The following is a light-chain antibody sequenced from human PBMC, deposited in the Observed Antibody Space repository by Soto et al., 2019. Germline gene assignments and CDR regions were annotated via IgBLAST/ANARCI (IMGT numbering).Light chain of an antibody. CDR3: NSYTSASFYV. Sequence: QSALAQPASVSGSPGQPITISCTGTTSDIAGYNYVSWYQQHPGKAPKLLIYEVTSRASGVSHRFSGSKSGNTASLTISGLQAEDEAEYYCNSYTSASFYVLGTGTKVTVL. CDR2: EVT. V-gene: IGLV2-14*01. J-gene: IGLJ1*01. CDR1: TSDIAGYNY.